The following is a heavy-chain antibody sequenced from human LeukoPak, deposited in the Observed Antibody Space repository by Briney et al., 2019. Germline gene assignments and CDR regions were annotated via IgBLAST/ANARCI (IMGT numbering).Heavy chain of an antibody. CDR3: ARPTDEFRLDL. CDR1: GFTFNNYW. D-gene: IGHD4-11*01. CDR2: ISPDGREK. V-gene: IGHV3-7*01. J-gene: IGHJ5*02. Sequence: GGSLRLSCAASGFTFNNYWMNWVRQAPGKGLEWVANISPDGREKKYVDSLKGRFTISRDNAKNSVFLQMNSLTAEDTAVYFCARPTDEFRLDLWGQGTLVRVSS.